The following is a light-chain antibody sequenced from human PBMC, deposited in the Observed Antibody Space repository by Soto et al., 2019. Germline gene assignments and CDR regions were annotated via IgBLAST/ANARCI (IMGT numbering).Light chain of an antibody. CDR2: EVT. Sequence: ALTQPPSASGSPGQSVTISCIGTSSDVGRYNYVSWYQHHPGKAPKLIIYEVTKRPSGVPDRFSGSKSGNTASLTVSGLQADDEADYYCNSYVGSNNYVFGTGTKLTVL. J-gene: IGLJ1*01. CDR1: SSDVGRYNY. CDR3: NSYVGSNNYV. V-gene: IGLV2-8*01.